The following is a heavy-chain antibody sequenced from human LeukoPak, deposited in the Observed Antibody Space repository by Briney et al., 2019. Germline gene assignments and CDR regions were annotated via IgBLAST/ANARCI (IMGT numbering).Heavy chain of an antibody. CDR2: IYYSGST. D-gene: IGHD3-22*01. Sequence: NPSETLSLTCTVSGGSISSYYWSWIRQPPGKGLEWIGYIYYSGSTNYNPSLKSRVTISLDTSKNRFSLTLTSVTAADTAVYYCARDRGVDYYDSSGYYYDSWGQGTLVTVSS. V-gene: IGHV4-59*01. CDR1: GGSISSYY. CDR3: ARDRGVDYYDSSGYYYDS. J-gene: IGHJ4*02.